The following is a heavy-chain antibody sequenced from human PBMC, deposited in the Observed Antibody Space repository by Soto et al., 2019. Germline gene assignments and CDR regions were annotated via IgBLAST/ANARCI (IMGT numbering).Heavy chain of an antibody. Sequence: GGSLRLSCAASGFTFSSYSMNWVRQAPGKGLEWVSSISSSSYIYYADSVKGRFTISRDNAKNSLYLQMNSLRAEDTAVYYCARGLVVVPAAMWYYYYGMDVWGQGTTVTVSS. D-gene: IGHD2-2*01. CDR3: ARGLVVVPAAMWYYYYGMDV. V-gene: IGHV3-21*01. CDR1: GFTFSSYS. J-gene: IGHJ6*02. CDR2: ISSSSYI.